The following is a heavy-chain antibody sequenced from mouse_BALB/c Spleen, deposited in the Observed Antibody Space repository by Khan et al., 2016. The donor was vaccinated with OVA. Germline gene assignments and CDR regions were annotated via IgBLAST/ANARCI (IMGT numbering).Heavy chain of an antibody. CDR1: GYTFTYFV. CDR2: IYPGSDNA. Sequence: QVQLQQSGPELVKPGASVKMSCKASGYTFTYFVITWVKQRTGKGLEWIGEIYPGSDNAYYTERFKGKATLTVDTSSNTTYMQLSSLTSEDSAFYFCARRAGYYIYFDNGGQGTTLTVPS. V-gene: IGHV1-81*01. CDR3: ARRAGYYIYFDN. D-gene: IGHD2-3*01. J-gene: IGHJ2*01.